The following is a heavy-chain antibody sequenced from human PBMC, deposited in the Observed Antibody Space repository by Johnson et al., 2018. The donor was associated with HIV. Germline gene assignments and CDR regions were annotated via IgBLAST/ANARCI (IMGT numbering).Heavy chain of an antibody. CDR3: AKVKSWGLDAFDI. CDR2: ISGSGVST. J-gene: IGHJ3*02. V-gene: IGHV3-23*04. Sequence: VQLVESGGGLVQPGGSLRLSCAASGFTFSNFAMNWVRQAPGKGLEWVSVISGSGVSTYYADSVKGRFTISRDNSKNTLYLQMNSLRAEDTAIYYCAKVKSWGLDAFDIWGQGTMVTVSS. CDR1: GFTFSNFA. D-gene: IGHD7-27*01.